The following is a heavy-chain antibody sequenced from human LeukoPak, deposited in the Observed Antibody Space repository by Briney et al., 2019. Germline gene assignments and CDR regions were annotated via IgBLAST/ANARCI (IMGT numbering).Heavy chain of an antibody. CDR2: INPNSGGT. V-gene: IGHV1-2*02. CDR1: GYTFTCYY. Sequence: ASVKVSCKASGYTFTCYYMHWVRQAPGQGLEWMGWINPNSGGTNYAQKFQGRVTMTRDTSISTAYMELSRLRSDDTAVYYCARDIKVAGKFDYWGQGTLVTVSS. J-gene: IGHJ4*02. D-gene: IGHD6-19*01. CDR3: ARDIKVAGKFDY.